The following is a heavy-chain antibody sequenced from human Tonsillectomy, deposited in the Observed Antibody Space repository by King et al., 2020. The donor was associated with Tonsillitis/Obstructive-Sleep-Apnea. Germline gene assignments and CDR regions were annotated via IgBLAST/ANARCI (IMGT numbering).Heavy chain of an antibody. D-gene: IGHD2-2*01. V-gene: IGHV3-48*03. Sequence: VQLVESGGGLVQPGGSLRLSCAASGFTFSSYEMNWVRQAPGKGLEWVSYISSSGSSIYYADSVKGRFTISRDNAKNSLYLQMNSLRAEDTAVYYCARDSACSSTSCHNEVGLFDYWGQGTLVTVSS. CDR3: ARDSACSSTSCHNEVGLFDY. J-gene: IGHJ4*02. CDR2: ISSSGSSI. CDR1: GFTFSSYE.